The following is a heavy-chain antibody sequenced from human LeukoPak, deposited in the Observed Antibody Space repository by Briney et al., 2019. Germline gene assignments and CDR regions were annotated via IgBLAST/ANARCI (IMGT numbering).Heavy chain of an antibody. CDR3: ARVEDGYNYRNDY. V-gene: IGHV3-53*01. J-gene: IGHJ4*02. CDR1: GFTVSSNY. D-gene: IGHD5-24*01. Sequence: GGSLRLSCAASGFTVSSNYMSWVRQAPGKGLEWVSVIYSGGSTYYADSVKGRFTISRDNSKNTLYLQMNSLRAEDTAVYYCARVEDGYNYRNDYWGQGTLVTVSS. CDR2: IYSGGST.